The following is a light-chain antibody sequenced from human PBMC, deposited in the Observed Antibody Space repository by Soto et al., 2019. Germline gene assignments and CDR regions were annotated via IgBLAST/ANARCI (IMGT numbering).Light chain of an antibody. Sequence: EIVLTQSPATLSLSPGERATLSCWASQGVNRYLVWYQQKPGQAPRLLMYDASKRATGIQARFSGSGSGTDFTLTISSLEPEDFAVYYCKQRDIWPWTFGQGTKVDIK. CDR1: QGVNRY. J-gene: IGKJ1*01. CDR3: KQRDIWPWT. CDR2: DAS. V-gene: IGKV3-11*01.